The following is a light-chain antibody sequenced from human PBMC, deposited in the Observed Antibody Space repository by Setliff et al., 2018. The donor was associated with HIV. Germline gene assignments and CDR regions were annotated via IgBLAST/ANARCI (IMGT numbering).Light chain of an antibody. CDR1: SSDVGSSNY. V-gene: IGLV2-23*02. J-gene: IGLJ1*01. Sequence: QSALTQPASVSGSPGQSITISCAGTSSDVGSSNYVSWYQQHAGKAPKLIMYEVTKWPSGISDRFSGSKSGNTASLTISGLQADDEADYYCCSYGSSDTFVFGTGTKVTVL. CDR2: EVT. CDR3: CSYGSSDTFV.